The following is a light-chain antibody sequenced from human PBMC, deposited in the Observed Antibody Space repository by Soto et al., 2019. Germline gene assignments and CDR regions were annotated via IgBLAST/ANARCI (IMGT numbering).Light chain of an antibody. CDR2: AAS. CDR1: QSISSY. V-gene: IGKV1-39*01. Sequence: DIQMTQSPSSLSASVGDRVTITCRASQSISSYLNWYQQKPGKAPNFLIYAASNLQSGVPSRFSCSGSGTEFTLTISSLQPEDFATYYCQQSYSTLAFGPGTKVDIK. J-gene: IGKJ3*01. CDR3: QQSYSTLA.